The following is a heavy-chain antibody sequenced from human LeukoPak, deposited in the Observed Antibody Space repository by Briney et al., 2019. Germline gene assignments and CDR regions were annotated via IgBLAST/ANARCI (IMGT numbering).Heavy chain of an antibody. CDR1: GFTFSSYG. D-gene: IGHD2-15*01. CDR2: ISYDGSNK. CDR3: AKSLRRYCSGGSCPYGMGV. V-gene: IGHV3-30*18. Sequence: GRSLRLSCAASGFTFSSYGMHWVRQAPGKGLEWVAVISYDGSNKYYADSVKGRFTISRGNSKNTLYLQMNSLRAEDTAVYYCAKSLRRYCSGGSCPYGMGVWGQGTTVTVSS. J-gene: IGHJ6*02.